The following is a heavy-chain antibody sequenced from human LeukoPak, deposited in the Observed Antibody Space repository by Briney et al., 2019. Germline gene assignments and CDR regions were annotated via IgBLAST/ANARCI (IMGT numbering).Heavy chain of an antibody. CDR1: GFTFSSYG. Sequence: GGSLRLSCAASGFTFSSYGMSWVRQAPGKGLEWVSAISGSGGSTYYADSVKGRFTISRDKSKNTLYLQMNSLRVEDTAVYYCAELGITMIGGVWGKGTTVTISS. V-gene: IGHV3-23*01. J-gene: IGHJ6*04. CDR2: ISGSGGST. D-gene: IGHD3-10*02. CDR3: AELGITMIGGV.